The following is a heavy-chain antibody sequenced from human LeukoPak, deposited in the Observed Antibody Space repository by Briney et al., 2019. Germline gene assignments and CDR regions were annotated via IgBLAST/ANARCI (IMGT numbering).Heavy chain of an antibody. J-gene: IGHJ4*02. V-gene: IGHV1-18*01. D-gene: IGHD3-22*01. CDR3: AREGDDYYDSSGYYLN. Sequence: ASVKVSCKASGYTFASYGISWVRQAPGQGLEWMGWISAYNGNTNYAQKLQGRVTMTTDTSTSTAYMELRSLRSDDTAVYYCAREGDDYYDSSGYYLNWGQGTLVTVSS. CDR2: ISAYNGNT. CDR1: GYTFASYG.